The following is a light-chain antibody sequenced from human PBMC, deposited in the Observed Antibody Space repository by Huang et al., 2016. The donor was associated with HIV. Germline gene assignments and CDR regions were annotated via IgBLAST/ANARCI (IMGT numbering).Light chain of an antibody. Sequence: DIVMTQSPDSMAVSLGERATINCKSSQSVLYSSNNKNYLAWYQQKPGQPHKLLIYWASTRESGVPDRFSGSGSGTDFTLTISSLQAEDVAVYYCQQYYSTPRTFGQGTRLEIK. J-gene: IGKJ5*01. CDR2: WAS. CDR3: QQYYSTPRT. CDR1: QSVLYSSNNKNY. V-gene: IGKV4-1*01.